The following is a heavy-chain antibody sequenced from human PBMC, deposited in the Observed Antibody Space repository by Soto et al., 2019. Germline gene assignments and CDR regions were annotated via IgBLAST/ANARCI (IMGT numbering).Heavy chain of an antibody. Sequence: ASVKVSCKASGYSFTSLDINWVRQTAGQGLEWMGFMQPSTGRTGYAQKFQGRVTMTRETSINTDYMELTTLTSDETAFYYCARGDRAGVHXWGQGTLVTVSX. D-gene: IGHD3-10*01. CDR3: ARGDRAGVHX. J-gene: IGHJ4*02. V-gene: IGHV1-8*01. CDR1: GYSFTSLD. CDR2: MQPSTGRT.